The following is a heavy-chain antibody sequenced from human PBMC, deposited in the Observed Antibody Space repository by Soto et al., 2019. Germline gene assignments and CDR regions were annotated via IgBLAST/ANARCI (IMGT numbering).Heavy chain of an antibody. D-gene: IGHD2-15*01. CDR1: GYTFTSYG. CDR3: ARDIVLVVAAPAGMDV. V-gene: IGHV1-18*01. CDR2: ISAYNGNT. J-gene: IGHJ6*02. Sequence: ASVKVSCKASGYTFTSYGISWVRQAPGQGLEWMGWISAYNGNTNYAQKLQGRVTMTTDTSTSTAYMELRSLRSDDTAVYYCARDIVLVVAAPAGMDVWGQGTTGTVSS.